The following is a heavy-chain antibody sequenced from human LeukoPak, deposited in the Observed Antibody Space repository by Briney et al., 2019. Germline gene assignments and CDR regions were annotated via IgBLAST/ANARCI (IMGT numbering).Heavy chain of an antibody. CDR2: IKEDGSEK. Sequence: GGSLRLSCAASGFTFSSYCISWVRQAPGKGLEWVAKIKEDGSEKDYVGSVKGRFTISRNNAKNSMYLQMNGLRADDPAVYYWPRHSTNYDFWSGYDYYYYMDVWGKGTTLTVSS. CDR3: PRHSTNYDFWSGYDYYYYMDV. D-gene: IGHD3-3*01. CDR1: GFTFSSYC. V-gene: IGHV3-7*01. J-gene: IGHJ6*03.